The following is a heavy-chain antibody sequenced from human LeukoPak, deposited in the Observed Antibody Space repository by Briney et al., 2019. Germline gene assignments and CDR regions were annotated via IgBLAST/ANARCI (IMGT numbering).Heavy chain of an antibody. D-gene: IGHD3-10*01. CDR2: INPNSGNT. Sequence: ASVKVSCTASGYTFTGYYMHWVRQAPGQGLEWMGWINPNSGNTGYAQKFQGRVTITRNTSISTAYMELSSLRSEDTAVYYCARVRKGFGAFDIWGQGTMVTVSS. CDR1: GYTFTGYY. V-gene: IGHV1-8*03. CDR3: ARVRKGFGAFDI. J-gene: IGHJ3*02.